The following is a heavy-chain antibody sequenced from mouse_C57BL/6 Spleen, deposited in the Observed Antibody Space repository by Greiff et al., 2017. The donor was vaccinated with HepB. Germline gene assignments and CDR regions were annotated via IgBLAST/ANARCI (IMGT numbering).Heavy chain of an antibody. J-gene: IGHJ2*01. Sequence: QVQLQQPGAELVRPGSSVKLSCKASGYTFTSYWMHWVKQRPIQGLEWIGNIDPSDSETHYNQKFKEKATLTVDKSSSTAYMQLSSLTSEDSAVYYCAREGYGSSYVPYYFDYWGQGTTLTVSS. CDR1: GYTFTSYW. V-gene: IGHV1-52*01. CDR2: IDPSDSET. D-gene: IGHD1-1*01. CDR3: AREGYGSSYVPYYFDY.